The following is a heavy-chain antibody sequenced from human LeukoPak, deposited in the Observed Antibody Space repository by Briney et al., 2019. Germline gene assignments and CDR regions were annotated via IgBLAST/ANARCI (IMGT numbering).Heavy chain of an antibody. CDR2: ISGTGGAT. CDR3: AKDAGSLWPADY. D-gene: IGHD3-10*01. Sequence: GRSLRLSCAASGFTFNNYAMSWARQGPGKGLEWVSVISGTGGATYYADSVTARLTLSRVHSKNTLFLQMNSLRAEDTAVYYCAKDAGSLWPADYWGQGNLVTVSS. V-gene: IGHV3-23*01. J-gene: IGHJ4*02. CDR1: GFTFNNYA.